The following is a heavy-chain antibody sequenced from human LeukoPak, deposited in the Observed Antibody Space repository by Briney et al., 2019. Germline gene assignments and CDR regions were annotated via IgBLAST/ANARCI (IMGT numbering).Heavy chain of an antibody. V-gene: IGHV1-8*03. Sequence: ASVKVSCKASGYTFTSYDINWVRQATGQGLEWMGWMNPNSGNTGYAQKFQGRVTITADESTSTAYMELSSLRSEDTAVYYCARDPQRYYYMDVWGKGTTVTVSS. CDR3: ARDPQRYYYMDV. J-gene: IGHJ6*03. CDR2: MNPNSGNT. CDR1: GYTFTSYD.